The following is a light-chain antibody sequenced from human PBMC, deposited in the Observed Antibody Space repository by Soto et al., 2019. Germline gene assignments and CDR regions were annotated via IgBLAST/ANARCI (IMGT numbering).Light chain of an antibody. J-gene: IGLJ2*01. CDR3: SSYTSSRTVV. CDR2: DVS. CDR1: SSDVGGYNY. V-gene: IGLV2-14*01. Sequence: QSALTQPASVSGSPGQSITISCTGTSSDVGGYNYVSWYQQHPGKAPKLMIYDVSNRPSGVSNRFSGSKSGDTASLTISGLQAADEADYHCSSYTSSRTVVFGGGTKLTVL.